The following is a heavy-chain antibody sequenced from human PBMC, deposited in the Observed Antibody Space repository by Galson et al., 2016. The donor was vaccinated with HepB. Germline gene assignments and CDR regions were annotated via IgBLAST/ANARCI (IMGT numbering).Heavy chain of an antibody. V-gene: IGHV4-39*07. Sequence: ETLSLTCTVSGDSISSGSFYWGWIRQPPGKGLEWNGTIYHNGRTYYTPSLKSRVSISLDTSKNQFSLNLSAVTAADTGVYYCATVRIAASIDYWGQGTLVTVAS. J-gene: IGHJ4*02. CDR2: IYHNGRT. CDR3: ATVRIAASIDY. D-gene: IGHD6-13*01. CDR1: GDSISSGSFY.